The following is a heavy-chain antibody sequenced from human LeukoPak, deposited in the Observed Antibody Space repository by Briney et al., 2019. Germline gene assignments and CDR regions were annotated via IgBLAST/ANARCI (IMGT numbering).Heavy chain of an antibody. J-gene: IGHJ4*02. V-gene: IGHV3-30*02. CDR1: GFTFSSYS. Sequence: GGSLRLSCAASGFTFSSYSMNWVRQAPGKGLEWVTYIQYDGTKYYAGSVKGRFTISRDNSKNTLYLQMNSLRAEDTAVYYCAKDSYSSSYDYWGQGTLVTVSS. CDR2: IQYDGTK. CDR3: AKDSYSSSYDY. D-gene: IGHD6-13*01.